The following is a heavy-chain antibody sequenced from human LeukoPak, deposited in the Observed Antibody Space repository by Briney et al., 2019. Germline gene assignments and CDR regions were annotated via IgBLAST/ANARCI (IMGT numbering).Heavy chain of an antibody. CDR2: INPSGGST. D-gene: IGHD3-22*01. Sequence: ASVKVSCKASGYTFTSYYMHWVRQAPGQGLESMGIINPSGGSTSYAQKFQGRVTMTRDMSTSIVYMELSSLRSEDTAVYYCARGFPPRRNYDSSGYYSYYIHYWRQGRLVSVSS. J-gene: IGHJ4*02. CDR3: ARGFPPRRNYDSSGYYSYYIHY. V-gene: IGHV1-46*01. CDR1: GYTFTSYY.